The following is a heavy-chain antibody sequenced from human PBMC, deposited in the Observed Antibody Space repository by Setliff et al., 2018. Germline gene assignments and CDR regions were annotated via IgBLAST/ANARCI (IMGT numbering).Heavy chain of an antibody. D-gene: IGHD1-26*01. Sequence: GGSLRLSCAASGFTFSIYWMHWVRQVPGKGLEWVSRINIDGRSINYADSVRGRFTISRDNAKNTVYLQMNRLRGDDTAVYHCARDLVGATADFWGRGTLVTVSS. CDR1: GFTFSIYW. V-gene: IGHV3-74*01. J-gene: IGHJ4*02. CDR2: INIDGRSI. CDR3: ARDLVGATADF.